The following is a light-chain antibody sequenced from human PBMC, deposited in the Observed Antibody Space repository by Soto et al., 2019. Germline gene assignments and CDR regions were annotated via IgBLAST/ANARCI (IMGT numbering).Light chain of an antibody. CDR1: QDITNY. CDR2: DAS. J-gene: IGKJ4*01. V-gene: IGKV1-33*01. CDR3: QQYDNPALT. Sequence: DIQITQSPSSLSSYFLDIVTITCQASQDITNYLNWYQQKPGRAPKLLIYDASNLQTGVPSRFSGSGSGTDFTFTISSLQPEDIAIYYCQQYDNPALTSGGGTKVDI.